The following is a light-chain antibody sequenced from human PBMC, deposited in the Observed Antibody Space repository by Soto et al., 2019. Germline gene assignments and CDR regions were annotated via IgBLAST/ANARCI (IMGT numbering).Light chain of an antibody. CDR1: SGDVGGYNY. J-gene: IGLJ2*01. Sequence: QSALTQPASVSGSPGQSITISCTGTSGDVGGYNYVSWYQQSPGKVPKLIIYAVTNRPSGVSNRFSGSKSGNTASLTISRLQAEDEADYYCSSYTASGTLVFGGGTKLTVL. CDR2: AVT. V-gene: IGLV2-14*01. CDR3: SSYTASGTLV.